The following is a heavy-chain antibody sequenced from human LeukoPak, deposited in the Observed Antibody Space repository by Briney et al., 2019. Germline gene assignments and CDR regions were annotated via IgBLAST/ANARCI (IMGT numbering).Heavy chain of an antibody. CDR3: ARMAEWELLKGPRFDY. D-gene: IGHD1-26*01. CDR2: IYYSGST. J-gene: IGHJ4*02. Sequence: SETLSLTCTVSGVSISSYYWSWIRQPPGKGLEWIGYIYYSGSTNYNPSLKSRVTISVDTSKNQFSLKLSSVTAADTAVYYCARMAEWELLKGPRFDYWGQGTLVTVSS. CDR1: GVSISSYY. V-gene: IGHV4-59*01.